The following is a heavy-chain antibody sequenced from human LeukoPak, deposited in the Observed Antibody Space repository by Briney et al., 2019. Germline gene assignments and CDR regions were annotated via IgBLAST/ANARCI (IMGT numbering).Heavy chain of an antibody. CDR1: GGSFSGYY. CDR3: ARASSSAFYYYYYGMDV. J-gene: IGHJ6*02. CDR2: INHSGST. V-gene: IGHV4-34*01. Sequence: MSSETLSLTCAVYGGSFSGYYWSWIRQPPGKGLEWIGEINHSGSTNYNPSLKSRVTISVDTSKNQFSLKLSSVTAADTAVYYCARASSSAFYYYYYGMDVWGQGTTVTVSS. D-gene: IGHD2-2*01.